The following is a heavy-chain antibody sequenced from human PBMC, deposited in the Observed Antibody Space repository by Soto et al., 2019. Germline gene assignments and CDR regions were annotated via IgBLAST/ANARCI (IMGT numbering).Heavy chain of an antibody. D-gene: IGHD5-12*01. J-gene: IGHJ5*02. Sequence: SQTLSLTCAISGDSVSSNTASWNWIRQSPSRGLEWLGRTYFRSKWYNDYAVSVKSRIIINPDTSNTQFSLQLNSVTPEDTAVYFCAKGDNLGPKTGYAFDPWGQGIMVTVSS. V-gene: IGHV6-1*01. CDR1: GDSVSSNTAS. CDR3: AKGDNLGPKTGYAFDP. CDR2: TYFRSKWYN.